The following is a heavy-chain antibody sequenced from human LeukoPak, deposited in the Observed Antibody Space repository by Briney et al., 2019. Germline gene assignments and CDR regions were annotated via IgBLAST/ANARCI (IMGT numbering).Heavy chain of an antibody. V-gene: IGHV3-23*01. CDR2: ISGSGGST. J-gene: IGHJ4*02. D-gene: IGHD4-23*01. CDR1: GFTFSSYG. Sequence: PGGSLRLSCAASGFTFSSYGMSWVRQAPGKGLEWVSAISGSGGSTYYADSVKGRFTISRDNSKNTLYLQMNSLRAEDTAVYYCAKAGTGVSYFNYWGQGTLVTVSS. CDR3: AKAGTGVSYFNY.